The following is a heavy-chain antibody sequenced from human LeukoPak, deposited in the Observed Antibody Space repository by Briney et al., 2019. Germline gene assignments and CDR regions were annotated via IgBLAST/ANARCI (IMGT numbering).Heavy chain of an antibody. CDR2: IYYSGST. CDR1: GGSFSGYY. D-gene: IGHD3-10*01. V-gene: IGHV4-34*01. J-gene: IGHJ4*02. CDR3: AIITMVRGVMSPDY. Sequence: SETLSLTCAVYGGSFSGYYWSWIRQPPGKGLKWIGSIYYSGSTYYNPSLKSRVTISVDTSKNQFSLKLSSVTAADTAVYYCAIITMVRGVMSPDYWGQGTLVTVSS.